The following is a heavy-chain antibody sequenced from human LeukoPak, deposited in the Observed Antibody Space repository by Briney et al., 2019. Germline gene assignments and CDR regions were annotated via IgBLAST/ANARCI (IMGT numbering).Heavy chain of an antibody. J-gene: IGHJ4*02. CDR1: GGSISSYY. D-gene: IGHD5-12*01. V-gene: IGHV4-59*01. Sequence: SETLSLTCTVSGGSISSYYWSWIRQPPGKGLEWIGYIYYSGSTNYNPSLKSRVIISVDTSKNQFSLKLSSVTAADTAVYYCASHSGGYAYWGQGTLVTVSS. CDR3: ASHSGGYAY. CDR2: IYYSGST.